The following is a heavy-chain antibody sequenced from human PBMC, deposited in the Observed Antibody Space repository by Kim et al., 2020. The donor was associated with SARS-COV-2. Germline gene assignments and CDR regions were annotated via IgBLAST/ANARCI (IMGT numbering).Heavy chain of an antibody. J-gene: IGHJ6*02. D-gene: IGHD3-3*01. CDR1: GFTFSSYA. Sequence: GGSLRLSCAASGFTFSSYAMHWVRQAPGKGLEYVSAISSNGGSTYYADSVKGRFTISRDNSKNTLYLQMGSLRAEDMAVYYCAREVFSYDFWGGMDVWGQGTTVTVSS. CDR2: ISSNGGST. V-gene: IGHV3-64*02. CDR3: AREVFSYDFWGGMDV.